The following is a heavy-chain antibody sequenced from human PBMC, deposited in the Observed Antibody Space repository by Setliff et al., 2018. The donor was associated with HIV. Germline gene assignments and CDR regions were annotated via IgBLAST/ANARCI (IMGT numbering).Heavy chain of an antibody. CDR3: ARGKRAMVRGVIITPAFDI. CDR1: GYTFTSYA. D-gene: IGHD3-10*01. CDR2: FNTNTGNP. V-gene: IGHV7-4-1*02. Sequence: ASVKVSCKASGYTFTSYAMNWVRQAPGQGLEWMGWFNTNTGNPTYAQGFTGRFFFSLDTSVSTAYLQISSLKAEDTAVYYCARGKRAMVRGVIITPAFDIWGQGTMVTVSS. J-gene: IGHJ3*02.